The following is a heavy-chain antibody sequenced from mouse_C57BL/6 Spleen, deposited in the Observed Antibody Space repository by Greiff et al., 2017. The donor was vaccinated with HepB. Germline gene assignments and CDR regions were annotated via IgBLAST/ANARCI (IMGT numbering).Heavy chain of an antibody. CDR2: INPSNGGT. Sequence: VQLQQSGTELVKPGASVKLSCKASGYTFTSYWMHWVKQRPGQGLEWIGNINPSNGGTNYNEKFKSKATLTVDKSSSTAYMQLSSLTSEDSAVYYCARPAHYYGSSYWYFDVWGTGTTVTVSS. V-gene: IGHV1-53*01. D-gene: IGHD1-1*01. CDR1: GYTFTSYW. CDR3: ARPAHYYGSSYWYFDV. J-gene: IGHJ1*03.